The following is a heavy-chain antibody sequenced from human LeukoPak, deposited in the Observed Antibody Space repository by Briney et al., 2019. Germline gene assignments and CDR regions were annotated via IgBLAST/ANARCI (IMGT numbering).Heavy chain of an antibody. Sequence: GGSLRLSCAASGFTFNTYWLHWVRQAPGKGLVWVSLITSDGSSTSYTDSVKGRFTISRDNAKNTLYLQMSSLRAEDTALYYCARGKFASAWFDYWGLGTLVTVSS. CDR1: GFTFNTYW. D-gene: IGHD6-19*01. CDR3: ARGKFASAWFDY. V-gene: IGHV3-74*01. CDR2: ITSDGSST. J-gene: IGHJ4*02.